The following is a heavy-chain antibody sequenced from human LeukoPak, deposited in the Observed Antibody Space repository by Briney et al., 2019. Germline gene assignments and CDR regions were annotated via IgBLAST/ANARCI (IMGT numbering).Heavy chain of an antibody. V-gene: IGHV3-33*01. Sequence: PGRSLRLSCAASGFTFSSYGMHWVRQAPGKGLEWVAVIWYDGSNKYYADSVKGRFTISRDNSTNTLYLQMNSLRAEDTAVYYCARDRDGYPYDYWGQGTLVTVSS. D-gene: IGHD5-24*01. CDR2: IWYDGSNK. CDR3: ARDRDGYPYDY. J-gene: IGHJ4*02. CDR1: GFTFSSYG.